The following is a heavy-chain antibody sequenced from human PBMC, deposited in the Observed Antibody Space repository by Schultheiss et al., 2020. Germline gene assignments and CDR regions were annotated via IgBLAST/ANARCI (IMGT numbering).Heavy chain of an antibody. CDR2: IYTSGST. V-gene: IGHV4-61*02. Sequence: SETLSLTCTVSGGSISSGSYYWSWIRQPAGKGLEWIGRIYTSGSTNYNPSLKSRVTISVDTSKNQFSLKLSSVTAADTAVYYCARDGGYGDFDYWGHGTLVTVSS. CDR1: GGSISSGSYY. CDR3: ARDGGYGDFDY. J-gene: IGHJ4*01. D-gene: IGHD4-17*01.